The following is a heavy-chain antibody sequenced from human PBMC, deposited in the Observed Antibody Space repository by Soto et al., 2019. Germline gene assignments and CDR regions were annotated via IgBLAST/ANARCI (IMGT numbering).Heavy chain of an antibody. CDR3: ARDQPTVTIEY. J-gene: IGHJ4*02. CDR1: GFTFSRYR. CDR2: FSSSSIYM. V-gene: IGHV3-21*01. Sequence: EVQLVESGGGLVKPGGSLRLSCAASGFTFSRYRMIWVRQAPGRGLEWVSSFSSSSIYMFYADSVKGRFTISRDNARNSLYLQMNSLRAEDTAVYYCARDQPTVTIEYWGQGTLVTVSS. D-gene: IGHD4-17*01.